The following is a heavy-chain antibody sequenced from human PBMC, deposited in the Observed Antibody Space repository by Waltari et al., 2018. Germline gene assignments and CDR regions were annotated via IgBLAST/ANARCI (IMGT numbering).Heavy chain of an antibody. CDR3: VKDTEGYCRGDFGHGGLDS. V-gene: IGHV3-9*01. D-gene: IGHD2-21*02. J-gene: IGHJ4*02. CDR2: ISWNSGTR. CDR1: GFTFDAHA. Sequence: EEQLVESGGGLVQPGRSLRLSCVVSGFTFDAHAILWVPQVPGKGLEWVAGISWNSGTRGYADSFKGRFTISRDNDKNSVFLQMNSLRVEDTALYHCVKDTEGYCRGDFGHGGLDSWGRGTLVAVSS.